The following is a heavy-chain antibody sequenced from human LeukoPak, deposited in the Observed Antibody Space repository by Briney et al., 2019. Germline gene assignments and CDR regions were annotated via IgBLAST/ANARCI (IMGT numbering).Heavy chain of an antibody. D-gene: IGHD2-21*02. CDR3: ARGVSGIVVVTPDDSFDI. V-gene: IGHV1-69*13. CDR1: GGTFSSYA. Sequence: SVKVSCKASGGTFSSYAISWVRQAPGQGLEWMGGIIPIFGTANYAQKFQGRVTITADESTSTAYMELSSLRSEDTAVYYCARGVSGIVVVTPDDSFDIWGQGTMVTVSS. CDR2: IIPIFGTA. J-gene: IGHJ3*02.